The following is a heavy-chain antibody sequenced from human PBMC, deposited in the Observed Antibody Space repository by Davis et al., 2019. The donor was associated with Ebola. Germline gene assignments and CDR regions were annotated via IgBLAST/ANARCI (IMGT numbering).Heavy chain of an antibody. J-gene: IGHJ6*02. Sequence: AASVKVSCKASGGTFSSYAISWVRQAPGQGLEWMGRIIPILGIANYAQKFQGRVTITADKSTSTAYMELSSLRSEDTAVYYCARDGVGYSSGWRTLLDYYGMDVWGQGTTVTVSS. CDR2: IIPILGIA. CDR1: GGTFSSYA. CDR3: ARDGVGYSSGWRTLLDYYGMDV. V-gene: IGHV1-69*04. D-gene: IGHD6-19*01.